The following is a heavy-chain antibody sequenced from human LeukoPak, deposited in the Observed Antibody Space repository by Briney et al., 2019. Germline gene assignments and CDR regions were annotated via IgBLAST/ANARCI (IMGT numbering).Heavy chain of an antibody. D-gene: IGHD2-15*01. Sequence: PSETLSLTCTISGGSVSDYYWSWIRQSPGKGLEWIGYIYHTGSTSYSPSLKSRVTISADTSQNQFSLKLSSVTAADTAVYYCARVHRYCSGGSCYYMDVWGKGTTVTVSS. CDR1: GGSVSDYY. V-gene: IGHV4-59*02. CDR2: IYHTGST. J-gene: IGHJ6*03. CDR3: ARVHRYCSGGSCYYMDV.